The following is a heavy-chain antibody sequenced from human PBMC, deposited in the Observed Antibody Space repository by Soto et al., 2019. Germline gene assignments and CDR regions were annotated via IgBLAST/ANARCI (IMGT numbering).Heavy chain of an antibody. CDR3: ARDREQQLAYYYYGMDV. CDR1: GFTFSSYE. Sequence: GGSLRLSCAASGFTFSSYEMNWVRQAPGKGLEWVSYISSSGSTIYYADSVKGRFTISRDNAKNSLYLQMNSLRAEDTAVYYCARDREQQLAYYYYGMDVWGQGTTVTVSS. J-gene: IGHJ6*02. D-gene: IGHD6-13*01. CDR2: ISSSGSTI. V-gene: IGHV3-48*03.